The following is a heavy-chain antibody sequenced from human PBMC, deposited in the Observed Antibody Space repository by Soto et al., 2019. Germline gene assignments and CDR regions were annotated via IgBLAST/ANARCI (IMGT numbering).Heavy chain of an antibody. CDR2: IFYSGST. Sequence: SETLSLTCTVSGGSISSGDYYWSWIRQHPGKGLEWIGYIFYSGSTYYNPSLKSRVTISVDTSRNQFSLKLSSVTAADTAVYYCARDLSRALGASWLDPWGQGTLVTVSS. CDR1: GGSISSGDYY. CDR3: ARDLSRALGASWLDP. J-gene: IGHJ5*02. V-gene: IGHV4-31*03. D-gene: IGHD3-16*01.